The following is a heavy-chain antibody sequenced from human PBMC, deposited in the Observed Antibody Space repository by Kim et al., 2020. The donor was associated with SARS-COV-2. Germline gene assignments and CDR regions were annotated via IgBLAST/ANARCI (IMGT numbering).Heavy chain of an antibody. CDR1: GFTFDDYA. V-gene: IGHV3-43*02. CDR3: EKDREYHHGYYYYYMDV. CDR2: ISGVCGST. J-gene: IGHJ6*03. Sequence: GGSLRHSCAASGFTFDDYAMYWVRQAPGKGLELASLISGVCGSTYYAESVKGRFTIYRDNGKKSLYLQKNSLRTEDTALYYCEKDREYHHGYYYYYMDVWGKGTTVIVSS. D-gene: IGHD2-2*01.